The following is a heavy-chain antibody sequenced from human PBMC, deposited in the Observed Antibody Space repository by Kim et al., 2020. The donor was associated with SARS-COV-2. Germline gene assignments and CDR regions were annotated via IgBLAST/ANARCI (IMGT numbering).Heavy chain of an antibody. D-gene: IGHD6-19*01. CDR1: GGSISSYY. Sequence: SETLSLTCTVSGGSISSYYWSWIRQPPGKGLEWIGYIYYSGSTNYNPSLKSRVTISVDTSKNQFSPKLSSVTAADTAVYYCARDRGASSGWYVGALGWFDPWGQGTLVTVSS. J-gene: IGHJ5*02. CDR3: ARDRGASSGWYVGALGWFDP. V-gene: IGHV4-59*13. CDR2: IYYSGST.